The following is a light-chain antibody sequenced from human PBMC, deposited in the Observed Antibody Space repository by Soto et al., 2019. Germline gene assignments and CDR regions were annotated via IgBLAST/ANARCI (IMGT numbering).Light chain of an antibody. CDR2: QVT. CDR3: TSYTAFSTDIL. Sequence: QSVLTQPASVSGSPGQSITISCTGTSSDVGNYNFVSWYQHHAGTAPKLIIYQVTNRPSGVSDRFSGSKSGDTASLTISGLQAEDEADYYCTSYTAFSTDILFGGGNKLTVL. CDR1: SSDVGNYNF. V-gene: IGLV2-14*01. J-gene: IGLJ2*01.